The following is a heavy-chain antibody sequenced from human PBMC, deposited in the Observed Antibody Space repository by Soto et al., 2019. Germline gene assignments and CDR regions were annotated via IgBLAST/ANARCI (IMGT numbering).Heavy chain of an antibody. J-gene: IGHJ4*02. CDR2: MSYDGSNE. D-gene: IGHD1-26*01. CDR1: GFTFSHYA. CDR3: AKDGSHNFDY. Sequence: QVQLVESGGGVVKPGRSLRLSCAASGFTFSHYAMHWVSQAPGKGLEWVALMSYDGSNEYYAASVKGRFTISRDNSKNTLYLQMNSLRAEDTAVYYCAKDGSHNFDYWGQGTLVTFSS. V-gene: IGHV3-30*18.